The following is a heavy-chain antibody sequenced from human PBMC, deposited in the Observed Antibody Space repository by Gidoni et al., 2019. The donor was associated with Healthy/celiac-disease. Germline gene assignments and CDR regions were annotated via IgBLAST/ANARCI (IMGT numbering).Heavy chain of an antibody. CDR2: IYYSGST. CDR1: GGSISSGGYY. Sequence: QVQLQESGPGLVTPSQTLSLTCTVSGGSISSGGYYWSWIRQHPGKGLEWIGYIYYSGSTYYNPSLKSRVTISVDTSKNQFSLKLSSVTAADTAVYYCAREYCSSTSCYIRGYYYYYMDVWGKGTTVTVSS. V-gene: IGHV4-31*03. J-gene: IGHJ6*03. D-gene: IGHD2-2*01. CDR3: AREYCSSTSCYIRGYYYYYMDV.